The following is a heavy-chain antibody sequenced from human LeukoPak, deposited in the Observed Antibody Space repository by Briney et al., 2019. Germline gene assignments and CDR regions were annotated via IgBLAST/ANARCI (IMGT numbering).Heavy chain of an antibody. Sequence: GESLKISCQGSGYSFTSYWIGWVRQMPGKGLEWMGIIYPGDSDTRYSPSFQGHVTISADKSISTAYLQWSSLKASDTAMYYCARLGVQSGAYSGYVDYWGQGTLVTVSS. D-gene: IGHD1-26*01. J-gene: IGHJ4*02. CDR1: GYSFTSYW. CDR2: IYPGDSDT. V-gene: IGHV5-51*01. CDR3: ARLGVQSGAYSGYVDY.